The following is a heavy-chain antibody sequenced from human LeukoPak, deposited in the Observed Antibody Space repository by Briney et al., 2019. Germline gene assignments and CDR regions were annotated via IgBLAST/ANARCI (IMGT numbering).Heavy chain of an antibody. Sequence: GGSLRLSCAASGFTFCDYNMRWIRQAPGKGLEWVSSISRSGSTKYYADSVKGRFTISRGNSKNTLYLQMNSLRAEDTAVYYCARRAGAYSHPYDYWGQGTLVTVSS. CDR3: ARRAGAYSHPYDY. CDR1: GFTFCDYN. CDR2: ISRSGSTK. D-gene: IGHD4/OR15-4a*01. J-gene: IGHJ4*02. V-gene: IGHV3-11*01.